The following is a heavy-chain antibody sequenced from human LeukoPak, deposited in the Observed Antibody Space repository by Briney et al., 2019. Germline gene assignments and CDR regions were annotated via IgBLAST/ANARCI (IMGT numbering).Heavy chain of an antibody. V-gene: IGHV3-53*01. Sequence: PGGSLRLSCAASGFTFSSYAMHWVRQAPGKGLEWVSVIYSGGSTYYADSVKGRFTISRDNSKNTLYLQMNSLRAEDTAVYYCARESRRIVVTTFDWGQGTLVTVSS. J-gene: IGHJ4*02. CDR2: IYSGGST. CDR3: ARESRRIVVTTFD. CDR1: GFTFSSYA. D-gene: IGHD2-2*01.